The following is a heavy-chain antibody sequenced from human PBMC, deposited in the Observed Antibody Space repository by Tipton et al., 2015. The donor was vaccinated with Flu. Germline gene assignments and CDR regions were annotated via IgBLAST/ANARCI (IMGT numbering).Heavy chain of an antibody. CDR3: ARGYCSGGSCPLFDP. J-gene: IGHJ5*02. CDR2: IYYSGST. D-gene: IGHD2-15*01. CDR1: GGSISSYY. Sequence: TLSLTCTVFGGSISSYYWSWIRQPPGKGLEWIGYIYYSGSTNYNPSLKSRVTISVDTSKNQFSLKLSSVTAADTAVYYCARGYCSGGSCPLFDPWGQGTLVTVSS. V-gene: IGHV4-59*01.